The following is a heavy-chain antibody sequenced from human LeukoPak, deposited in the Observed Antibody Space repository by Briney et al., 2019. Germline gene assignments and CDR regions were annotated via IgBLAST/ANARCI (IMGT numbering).Heavy chain of an antibody. CDR3: ARGRGRAAYSGSWSNGRNWFDP. CDR2: IYYSGST. CDR1: GGSISSSSYY. Sequence: SETLSLTCTVSGGSISSSSYYWGWIRQPPGKGLEWIGSIYYSGSTYYNPSLKSRVTISVDTSKNQFSLKLSSVTAADTAVYYCARGRGRAAYSGSWSNGRNWFDPWGQGTLVTVSS. V-gene: IGHV4-39*01. D-gene: IGHD6-13*01. J-gene: IGHJ5*02.